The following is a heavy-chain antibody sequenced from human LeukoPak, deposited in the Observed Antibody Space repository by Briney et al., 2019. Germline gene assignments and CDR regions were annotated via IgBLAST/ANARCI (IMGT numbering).Heavy chain of an antibody. J-gene: IGHJ4*02. D-gene: IGHD1-26*01. V-gene: IGHV4-39*01. CDR1: GGSISSSSYY. CDR2: IYYSGST. CDR3: ARHPSGWELDY. Sequence: SETLSLTCTVSGGSISSSSYYWGWIRQPPGEGLEWIGSIYYSGSTYYNPSLKSRVTISVDTSKNQFSLKLSSVTAADTAVYYCARHPSGWELDYWGQGTLVTVSS.